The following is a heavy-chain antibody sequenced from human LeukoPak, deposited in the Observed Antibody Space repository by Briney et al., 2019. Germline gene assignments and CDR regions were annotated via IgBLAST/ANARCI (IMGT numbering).Heavy chain of an antibody. V-gene: IGHV4-59*01. CDR1: GGSISSYY. CDR3: ARGPPRSMGDY. D-gene: IGHD1-14*01. Sequence: PSETLSLTXTVSGGSISSYYWSWIRQPPGKGLEWIGYIYYSGSTNYNPSLKSRVTISVDTSKNQFSLKLSSVTAADTAVYHCARGPPRSMGDYWGQGTLVTVSS. J-gene: IGHJ4*02. CDR2: IYYSGST.